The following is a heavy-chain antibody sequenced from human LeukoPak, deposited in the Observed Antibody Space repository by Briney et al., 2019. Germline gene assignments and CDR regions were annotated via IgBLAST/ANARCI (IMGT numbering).Heavy chain of an antibody. Sequence: PSETLSLTCSVSNGSISNYYWSWIRQPPGKGLEWIGYVYYSGSTKYNPSLNSRVTISVDTSQNEISLKLTSVTAADTAVYYCARDGYNFFDYWGQGTPVTVSP. J-gene: IGHJ4*02. CDR2: VYYSGST. CDR1: NGSISNYY. V-gene: IGHV4-59*01. D-gene: IGHD5-24*01. CDR3: ARDGYNFFDY.